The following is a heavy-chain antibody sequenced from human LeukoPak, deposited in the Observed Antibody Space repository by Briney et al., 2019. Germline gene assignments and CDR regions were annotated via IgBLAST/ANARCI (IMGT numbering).Heavy chain of an antibody. Sequence: PSETLSLTCAVYGGSLSGYYWSWIRQPPGKGLEWIGAINHSGSTNYNPSLKSRVTISVDTSKNQFSLKLSSVTAADTAVYYCARAALGYCSGGSCRNDAFDIWGQGTMVTVSS. J-gene: IGHJ3*02. CDR2: INHSGST. V-gene: IGHV4-34*01. CDR1: GGSLSGYY. CDR3: ARAALGYCSGGSCRNDAFDI. D-gene: IGHD2-15*01.